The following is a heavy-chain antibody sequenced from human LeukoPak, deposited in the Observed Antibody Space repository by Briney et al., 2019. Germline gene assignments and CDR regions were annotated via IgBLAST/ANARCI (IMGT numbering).Heavy chain of an antibody. CDR3: ARHVDSEIIYFDY. CDR2: ISSSGSTI. V-gene: IGHV3-11*01. D-gene: IGHD5-18*01. Sequence: GGSLRLSCAASGFTFSDYYMSWIRQAPGKGLEWVSYISSSGSTIYYADSVKGRFTISRDNAKNSLYLQMNSLRAEDTAVYYCARHVDSEIIYFDYWGQGTLVTVSS. J-gene: IGHJ4*02. CDR1: GFTFSDYY.